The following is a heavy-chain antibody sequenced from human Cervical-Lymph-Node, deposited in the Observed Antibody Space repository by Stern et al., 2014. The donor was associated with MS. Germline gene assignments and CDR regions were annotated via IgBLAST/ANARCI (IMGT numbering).Heavy chain of an antibody. CDR3: AHLDPLYSYGRLGY. CDR2: IYWNDDK. CDR1: GFSLSTSEVG. Sequence: QVTLRESGPTLVKPTQTLTLTCTFSGFSLSTSEVGVGWIRQPPGKALEWLAFIYWNDDKHYSPSLMSRLTITKDTSKNQVVLTMTNMGFVDTATYYCAHLDPLYSYGRLGYWGGGTLVTVSS. V-gene: IGHV2-5*01. J-gene: IGHJ4*02. D-gene: IGHD5-18*01.